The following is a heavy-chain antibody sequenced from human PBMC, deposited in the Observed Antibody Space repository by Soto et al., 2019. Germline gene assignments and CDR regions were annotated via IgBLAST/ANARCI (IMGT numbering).Heavy chain of an antibody. V-gene: IGHV4-30-4*01. J-gene: IGHJ6*02. CDR1: GGSISSGDYF. CDR3: SRQPYYSYNMDV. Sequence: LCGGSISSGDYFWGWIRQPPGKGLAWIGYIYYRGSTYYNPSLQSRVTISIDTSKMQFSLKLSSVTAADTAVYYCSRQPYYSYNMDVWGQGTTVTVSS. CDR2: IYYRGST.